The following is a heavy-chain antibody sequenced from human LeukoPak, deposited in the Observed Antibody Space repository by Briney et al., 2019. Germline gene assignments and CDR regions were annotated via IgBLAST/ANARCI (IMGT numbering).Heavy chain of an antibody. V-gene: IGHV3-53*04. D-gene: IGHD2-8*01. CDR1: GFTFSSNY. Sequence: GGSLRLSCAASGFTFSSNYMSWVRQAPGKGLEWVSVIYSGGSTYYSDSVEGRFTISRHNSKNTLYLQINSLRAEDTAVYYCARVMWSPNGYWGQGTLVTVSS. J-gene: IGHJ4*02. CDR2: IYSGGST. CDR3: ARVMWSPNGY.